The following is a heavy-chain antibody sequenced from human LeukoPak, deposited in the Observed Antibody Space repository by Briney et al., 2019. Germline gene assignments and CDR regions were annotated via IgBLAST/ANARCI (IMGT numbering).Heavy chain of an antibody. CDR1: GFNFSSNA. Sequence: GGSLRLSCAASGFNFSSNAMSWVRQAPGKGLEWVSSVSGSGGSTYYADSVKGRFTISRDNSKNTLYLQMNSLRAEDTAVYYCAKVARTGTTVYYSDYWGQGTLVTVSS. V-gene: IGHV3-23*01. CDR2: VSGSGGST. J-gene: IGHJ4*02. CDR3: AKVARTGTTVYYSDY. D-gene: IGHD1-7*01.